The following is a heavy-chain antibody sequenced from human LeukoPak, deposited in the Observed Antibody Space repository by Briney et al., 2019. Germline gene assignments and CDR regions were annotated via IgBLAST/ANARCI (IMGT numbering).Heavy chain of an antibody. CDR1: GGTFSSYA. V-gene: IGHV1-69*05. J-gene: IGHJ4*02. CDR3: ASGPKYSSSAKYYFDY. Sequence: ASVKVSCKASGGTFSSYAISWVRQAPGQGLEWMGGIIPIFGTANYAQKFQGRVTITTDESTSTAYMGLSSLRSEDTAVYYCASGPKYSSSAKYYFDYWGQGTLVTVSS. CDR2: IIPIFGTA. D-gene: IGHD6-6*01.